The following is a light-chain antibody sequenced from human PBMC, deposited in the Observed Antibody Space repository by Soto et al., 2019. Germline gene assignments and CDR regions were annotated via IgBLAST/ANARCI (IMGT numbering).Light chain of an antibody. J-gene: IGKJ4*01. CDR2: EAS. Sequence: AIPLTQSPSSLSASVGDRVTITCRASQSISSGFAWYQQKPGKAPTLLTYEASSLESGVPPRFSGSGSGTDFTLTISSLQPEDFATYYCQQFNSYPLTFGGGTKVEIK. CDR1: QSISSG. CDR3: QQFNSYPLT. V-gene: IGKV1-13*02.